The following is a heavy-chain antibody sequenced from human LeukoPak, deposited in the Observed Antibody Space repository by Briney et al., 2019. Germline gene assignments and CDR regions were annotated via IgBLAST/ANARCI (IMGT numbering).Heavy chain of an antibody. V-gene: IGHV1-46*01. CDR3: ARGAAAGTGWFDP. D-gene: IGHD6-13*01. J-gene: IGHJ5*02. CDR1: GYTFTSYY. CDR2: NNPSGGST. Sequence: ASVKVSCKASGYTFTSYYMHWVRQAPGQGLEWMAINNPSGGSTTYAQKFQGRVTMTRDMSTSTVYMELSSLRSEDTAVYYCARGAAAGTGWFDPWGQGTLVTVSS.